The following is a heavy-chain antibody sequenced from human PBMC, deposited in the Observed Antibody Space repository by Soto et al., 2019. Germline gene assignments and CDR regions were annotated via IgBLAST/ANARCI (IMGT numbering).Heavy chain of an antibody. J-gene: IGHJ4*02. D-gene: IGHD3-16*01. CDR2: IHYSGST. V-gene: IGHV4-31*03. CDR3: ARDVGTTDYVWGGFAY. Sequence: QVQLQESGPGLVKPSQTLSLTCTVSGGSISSGGYYWSWIRQHPGKVLEWIGYIHYSGSTYFNPSLKSRVTISADTSKNPFSLKLSSVTAADTAVYYCARDVGTTDYVWGGFAYWGQGTLVTVSS. CDR1: GGSISSGGYY.